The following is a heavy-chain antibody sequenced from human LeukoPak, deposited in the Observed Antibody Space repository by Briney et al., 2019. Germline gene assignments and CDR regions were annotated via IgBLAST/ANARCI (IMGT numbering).Heavy chain of an antibody. D-gene: IGHD3-10*01. CDR2: IYHSGSA. CDR1: GGSVTNGAYS. CDR3: ARGLRYYGSGSYTHFDY. V-gene: IGHV4-30-2*01. Sequence: SEALSLTCAVSGGSVTNGAYSWSWIRQPPGKGLDWIGYIYHSGSAYYNPSLKSRVTISLDRSKNQFSLKVTSVTAADTAVYFCARGLRYYGSGSYTHFDYWGQRSLVTVSS. J-gene: IGHJ4*02.